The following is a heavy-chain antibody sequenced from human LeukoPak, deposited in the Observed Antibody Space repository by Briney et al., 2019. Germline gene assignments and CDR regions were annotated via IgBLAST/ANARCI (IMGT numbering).Heavy chain of an antibody. CDR1: GFTVSSNY. J-gene: IGHJ4*02. D-gene: IGHD2-21*02. V-gene: IGHV3-53*01. CDR3: ARDRYCGGDCYSDY. CDR2: IYSGGST. Sequence: GGSLRLSCAASGFTVSSNYMSWVRQAPGKGLEWVSVIYSGGSTYYADSVKGRFTISRDNSKNTLYLQMNSLRAEDTAVYYCARDRYCGGDCYSDYWGQGTPVTVSS.